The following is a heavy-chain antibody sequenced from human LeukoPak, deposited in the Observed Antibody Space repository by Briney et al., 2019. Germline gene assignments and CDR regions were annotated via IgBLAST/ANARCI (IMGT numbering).Heavy chain of an antibody. CDR2: INPSGGST. CDR1: GYTFTSYH. V-gene: IGHV1-46*01. D-gene: IGHD6-19*01. CDR3: ARDPGSGWYYFDY. Sequence: ASVKVSCKASGYTFTSYHVHWVRQAPGQGLEWMGIINPSGGSTSYAQKFQGRVTMTRDTSTSTVYMELSSLRSEDTAVYYCARDPGSGWYYFDYWGQGTLVTVSS. J-gene: IGHJ4*02.